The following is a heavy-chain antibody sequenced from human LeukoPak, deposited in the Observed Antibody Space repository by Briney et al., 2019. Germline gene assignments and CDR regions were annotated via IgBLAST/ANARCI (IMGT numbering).Heavy chain of an antibody. D-gene: IGHD4-17*01. J-gene: IGHJ3*02. CDR2: IYYSGST. V-gene: IGHV4-31*03. Sequence: SQTLSLTCTVSGGSISSGGYYWSWIRQHPGKGLEWIGYIYYSGSTYYNPSLKSRVTISVDTSKNQFYLKLSSVTAADTAVYFCARPRTSDYGDPDAFDIWGQGTMVTVSS. CDR1: GGSISSGGYY. CDR3: ARPRTSDYGDPDAFDI.